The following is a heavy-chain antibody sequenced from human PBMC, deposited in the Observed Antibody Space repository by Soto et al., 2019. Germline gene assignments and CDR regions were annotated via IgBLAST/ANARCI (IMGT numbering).Heavy chain of an antibody. D-gene: IGHD2-15*01. CDR1: GFTFSSYS. V-gene: IGHV3-21*01. CDR3: ARDLVPGYCSGGSCYNWFDP. J-gene: IGHJ5*02. CDR2: ISSSSSYI. Sequence: GGSLRLSCAASGFTFSSYSMNWVRQAPGKGLEWVSSISSSSSYIYYADSVKGRFTISRDNAKNSLYLQMNSLRAEDTAVYYCARDLVPGYCSGGSCYNWFDPWGQGTLVTAPQ.